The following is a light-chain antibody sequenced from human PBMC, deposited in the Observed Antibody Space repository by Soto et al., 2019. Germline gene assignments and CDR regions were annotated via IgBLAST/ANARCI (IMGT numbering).Light chain of an antibody. CDR2: DGS. CDR3: QQYDNSAPLS. Sequence: EIVLTQSPATLSLSPGDRATLSCGASQSVRSSYVGWYQQKAGLPPRLLIDDGSSTASGLPDRFSGSGSGADLTLTIVRLEPEDYAVYYCQQYDNSAPLSFGGGTKVEMK. V-gene: IGKV3D-20*01. CDR1: QSVRSSY. J-gene: IGKJ4*01.